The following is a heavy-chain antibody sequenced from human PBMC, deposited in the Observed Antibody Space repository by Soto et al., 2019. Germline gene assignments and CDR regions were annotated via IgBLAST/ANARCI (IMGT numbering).Heavy chain of an antibody. CDR3: ARDLYGGNYFDY. CDR1: GGSISSGGYY. V-gene: IGHV4-31*03. J-gene: IGHJ4*02. CDR2: IYYSGST. D-gene: IGHD4-17*01. Sequence: LSLTCTVSGGSISSGGYYWSWIRQHPGKGLEWIGYIYYSGSTYYNPSLKSRVTISVDTSKNQFSLKLSSVTAADTAVYYCARDLYGGNYFDYWGQGTLVTVSS.